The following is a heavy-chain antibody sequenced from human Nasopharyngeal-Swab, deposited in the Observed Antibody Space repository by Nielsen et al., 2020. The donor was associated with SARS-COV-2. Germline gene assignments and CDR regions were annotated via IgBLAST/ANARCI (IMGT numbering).Heavy chain of an antibody. D-gene: IGHD3-3*01. Sequence: GESLKISCAASGFTFSSYSMNWVRQAPGKGLEWVSSISSSSSYIYYADSVKGRFTISRDNAKNSLYLQMNSLRAEDTAVYYCASLRYYDFWSGYYPKDYYYYMDVWDKGTTVTVSS. CDR1: GFTFSSYS. V-gene: IGHV3-21*01. J-gene: IGHJ6*03. CDR3: ASLRYYDFWSGYYPKDYYYYMDV. CDR2: ISSSSSYI.